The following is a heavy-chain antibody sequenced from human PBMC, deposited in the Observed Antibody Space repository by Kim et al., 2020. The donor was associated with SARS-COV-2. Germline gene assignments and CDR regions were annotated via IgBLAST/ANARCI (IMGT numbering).Heavy chain of an antibody. CDR2: NK. Sequence: NKEYAQSVQNRITINTATSKNQFSLQLNSVTPEDTAVYYCARGWLRPGFDYWGQGTLVTVSS. V-gene: IGHV6-1*01. CDR3: ARGWLRPGFDY. D-gene: IGHD5-12*01. J-gene: IGHJ4*02.